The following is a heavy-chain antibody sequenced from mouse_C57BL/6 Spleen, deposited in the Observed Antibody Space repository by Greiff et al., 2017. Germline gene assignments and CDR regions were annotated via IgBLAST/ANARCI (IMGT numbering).Heavy chain of an antibody. J-gene: IGHJ2*01. V-gene: IGHV1-52*01. D-gene: IGHD1-1*01. CDR2: IDPSDSET. CDR3: ARTGGSSIRDY. CDR1: GYTFTSYW. Sequence: VQLQQPGAELVRPGSSVTLSCKASGYTFTSYWMHWVKQRPIQGLEWIGNIDPSDSETHYNQKFKDKATLTVDKSSSTAYMQLSSLTSEDAAVYYCARTGGSSIRDYWGQGTTLTVSA.